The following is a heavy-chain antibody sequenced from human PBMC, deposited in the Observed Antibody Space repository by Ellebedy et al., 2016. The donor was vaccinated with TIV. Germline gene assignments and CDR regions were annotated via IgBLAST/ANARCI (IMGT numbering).Heavy chain of an antibody. CDR2: INHSGST. CDR3: ARGRSSTYDYGDYDIRAYFDY. CDR1: GGSFSGYY. D-gene: IGHD4-17*01. J-gene: IGHJ4*02. Sequence: SETLSLXXAVYGGSFSGYYWSWIRQPPGKGLEWIGEINHSGSTNYNPSLKSRVTISVDTSKNQFSLKLSSVTAADTAVYYCARGRSSTYDYGDYDIRAYFDYWGQGTLVTVSS. V-gene: IGHV4-34*01.